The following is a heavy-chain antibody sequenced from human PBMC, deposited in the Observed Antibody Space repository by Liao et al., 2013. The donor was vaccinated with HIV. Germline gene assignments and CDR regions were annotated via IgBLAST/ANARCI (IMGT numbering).Heavy chain of an antibody. CDR1: GGVLHRFV. J-gene: IGHJ6*03. Sequence: QVQLQQWGAGLLKPSETLSLTCDVSGGVLHRFVLDLDPPGTRGRAWEWIGEINHSGTTNYNPSLESRLTLSLDKSKYQFSLKVRSVTAADTAVYYCARGRRPWESFGDTFYMDIWGTGTTVTVSS. V-gene: IGHV4-34*02. D-gene: IGHD1-26*01. CDR3: ARGRRPWESFGDTFYMDI. CDR2: INHSGTT.